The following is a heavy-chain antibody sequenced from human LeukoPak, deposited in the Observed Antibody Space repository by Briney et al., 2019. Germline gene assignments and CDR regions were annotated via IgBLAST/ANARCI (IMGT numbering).Heavy chain of an antibody. D-gene: IGHD5-12*01. V-gene: IGHV3-48*03. J-gene: IGHJ4*02. CDR2: ISSSGTTV. Sequence: GGSLRLSCAASRFTLSSYEMNWVRQAPGKGLEWISYISSSGTTVYYTDSVKGRFTISRDNTKNSLYLQMNSLRAEDTAVYYCAREAALRDWGQGTLVTVSS. CDR1: RFTLSSYE. CDR3: AREAALRD.